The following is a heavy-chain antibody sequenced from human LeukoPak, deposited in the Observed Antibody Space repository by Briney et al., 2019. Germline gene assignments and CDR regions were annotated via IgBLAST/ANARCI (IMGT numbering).Heavy chain of an antibody. Sequence: APVKVSCKASGFTFTSSAMQWVRQARGQRLEWIGWIVVGSGNTNYAQKFQERVTITRDMSTSTAYMELSSLRSEDTAVYYCAADLSVGPSRYDPWGQGTLVTVSS. V-gene: IGHV1-58*02. D-gene: IGHD1-26*01. J-gene: IGHJ5*02. CDR2: IVVGSGNT. CDR1: GFTFTSSA. CDR3: AADLSVGPSRYDP.